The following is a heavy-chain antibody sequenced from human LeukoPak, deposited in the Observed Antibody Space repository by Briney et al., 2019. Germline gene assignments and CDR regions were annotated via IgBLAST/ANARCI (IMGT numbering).Heavy chain of an antibody. D-gene: IGHD6-19*01. Sequence: PGGSLRLSCAASGFTFSSYEMNWVRQAPGKGLEWVSYISSSGSIIYYTDSVKGRFTISRDNAKNSLYLQMNSLRAEDTAIYYCARDSSDWSHDVFDIWGQGTMVTVSS. J-gene: IGHJ3*02. CDR3: ARDSSDWSHDVFDI. CDR1: GFTFSSYE. V-gene: IGHV3-48*03. CDR2: ISSSGSII.